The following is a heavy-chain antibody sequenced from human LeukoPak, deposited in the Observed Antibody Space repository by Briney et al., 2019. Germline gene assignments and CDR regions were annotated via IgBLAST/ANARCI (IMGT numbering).Heavy chain of an antibody. Sequence: PSQTLSLTCAVSGGSISSGGYSWSWIRQPPGKGLEWIGYIYHSGSTYYNPSLKSRVTISVDRSKNQFSLNLTSLTAADTAVYYCAKGGKGFPLGLRFDSWGQGTLVSVSS. CDR3: AKGGKGFPLGLRFDS. CDR2: IYHSGST. D-gene: IGHD2-21*01. V-gene: IGHV4-30-2*02. J-gene: IGHJ4*02. CDR1: GGSISSGGYS.